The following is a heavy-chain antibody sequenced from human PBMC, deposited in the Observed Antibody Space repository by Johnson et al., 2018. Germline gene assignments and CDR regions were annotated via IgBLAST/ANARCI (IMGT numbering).Heavy chain of an antibody. CDR2: ISYDGSNK. Sequence: QVQLVESGGGVVQPGRSLRLSCAASGFTFSSYAMHWVRQAPGKGLEWVAVISYDGSNKYYADSVKGRFTISRDNSKNTLYLQMNSLIAEDTAVSYCAGHLDSSGWLGAFDIWGQGTMVTVSS. D-gene: IGHD6-19*01. V-gene: IGHV3-30-3*01. J-gene: IGHJ3*02. CDR1: GFTFSSYA. CDR3: AGHLDSSGWLGAFDI.